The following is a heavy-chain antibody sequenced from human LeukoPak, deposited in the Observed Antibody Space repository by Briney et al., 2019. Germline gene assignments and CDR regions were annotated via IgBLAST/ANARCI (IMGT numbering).Heavy chain of an antibody. CDR2: INHSGST. V-gene: IGHV4-34*01. J-gene: IGHJ6*02. CDR3: AGPRHYYYYGMDV. Sequence: PSETLSLTCAVYVGSFSGYYWSWIRQPPWKGLEWIGEINHSGSTNYNPSLRSRVTISVDTSKNQFSLKLSSVTAADTAVYYCAGPRHYYYYGMDVWGQGTTVTVSS. CDR1: VGSFSGYY.